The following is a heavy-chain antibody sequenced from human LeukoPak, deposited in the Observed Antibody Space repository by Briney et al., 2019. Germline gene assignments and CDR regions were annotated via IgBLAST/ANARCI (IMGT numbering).Heavy chain of an antibody. CDR1: GYSFSNYW. D-gene: IGHD1-26*01. V-gene: IGHV5-51*01. CDR3: ARHYATGGSNLNCFDP. Sequence: PGESLKISCKGSGYSFSNYWIGWVRQMPGKGLEWMGIIYPGDSDTRYSPSFQGQVTISVDKSISTAYLQWSSLKASDTAIYYCARHYATGGSNLNCFDPWGQGTLVTVSS. CDR2: IYPGDSDT. J-gene: IGHJ5*02.